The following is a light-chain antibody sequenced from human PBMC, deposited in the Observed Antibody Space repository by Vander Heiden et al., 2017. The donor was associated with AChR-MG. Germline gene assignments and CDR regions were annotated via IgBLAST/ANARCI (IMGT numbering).Light chain of an antibody. CDR3: QQRVTTPIT. CDR1: QSSTSD. CDR2: ATS. Sequence: DIQMTQSPSSLSASVGDRVTIPCRASQSSTSDLNWYQQKPGKAPKRLVYATSNLHSGVPSRCIASVSGTDFTLTITSLQPEDFATYYCQQRVTTPITFGQRTRLEI. J-gene: IGKJ5*01. V-gene: IGKV1-39*01.